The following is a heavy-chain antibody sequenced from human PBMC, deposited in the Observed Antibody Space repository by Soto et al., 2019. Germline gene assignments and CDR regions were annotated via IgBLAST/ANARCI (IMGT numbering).Heavy chain of an antibody. CDR2: IYSGGST. J-gene: IGHJ5*02. Sequence: EVQLVESGGGLVQPGGSLRLSCAASGFTVSSNYMSWVRQAPGKGLEWVSVIYSGGSTYYADSVKGRFTISRDNSKNTLYLQMNRLRAEDTGVYYCARGRGGSPNWFDPWGQGTLVTVSS. V-gene: IGHV3-66*01. D-gene: IGHD2-15*01. CDR3: ARGRGGSPNWFDP. CDR1: GFTVSSNY.